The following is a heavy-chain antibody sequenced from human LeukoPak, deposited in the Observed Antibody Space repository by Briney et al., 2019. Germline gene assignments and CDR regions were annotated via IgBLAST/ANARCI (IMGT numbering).Heavy chain of an antibody. Sequence: GGSLRLSCTASGFTFSTYNMNWVRQAPGKGLEWVSSISSSGSYIYFADSVKGRFTISRDNAKNSLYLQMNSLRAEDTAVHYCARVDRDGYNSIDYWGQGTLVTVSS. V-gene: IGHV3-21*01. D-gene: IGHD5-24*01. J-gene: IGHJ4*02. CDR1: GFTFSTYN. CDR2: ISSSGSYI. CDR3: ARVDRDGYNSIDY.